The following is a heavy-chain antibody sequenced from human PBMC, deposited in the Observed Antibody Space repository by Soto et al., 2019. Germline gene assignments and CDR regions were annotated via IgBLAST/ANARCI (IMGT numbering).Heavy chain of an antibody. CDR3: ARGAAEGYPYGDGAVHF. CDR2: IIPLFGAG. Sequence: VQLEQSGAELKKPGSSVKVSCKISGGTFNTIALSWVRQAPGQGLEWMGGIIPLFGAGNYAEKFRDRVTITADESSSTMTEELTGQRSEDTAVYYCARGAAEGYPYGDGAVHFWGQATMVIVSS. J-gene: IGHJ3*01. V-gene: IGHV1-69*01. CDR1: GGTFNTIA. D-gene: IGHD4-17*01.